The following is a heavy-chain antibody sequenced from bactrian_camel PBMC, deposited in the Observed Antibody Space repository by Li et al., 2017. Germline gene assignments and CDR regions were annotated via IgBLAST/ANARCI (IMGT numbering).Heavy chain of an antibody. J-gene: IGHJ6*01. Sequence: VQLVESGGGAVQTGGSPTLSCQVSEFTSSSYCMGWFRQAPGSERAGVAAIDADGTTSYADSVKGRFTISEDNAKNTVYLAMNSLRLEDTAMYYCKVDKPKYYVCPADSWGQGTQVTVS. CDR1: EFTSSSYC. CDR2: IDADGTT. CDR3: KVDKPKYYVCPADS. V-gene: IGHV3S53*01. D-gene: IGHD1*01.